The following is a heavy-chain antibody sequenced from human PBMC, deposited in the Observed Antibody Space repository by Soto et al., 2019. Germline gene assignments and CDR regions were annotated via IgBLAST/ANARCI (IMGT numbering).Heavy chain of an antibody. Sequence: SVKVSCKASGGTFSSYTTSWVRQAPGQGLEWMGRIIPILGIANYAQKFQGRVTITADKSTSTAYMELSSLRSEDTAVYYCARSAAATPHYYYYMDVWGKGTTVTVSS. CDR1: GGTFSSYT. J-gene: IGHJ6*03. V-gene: IGHV1-69*02. CDR2: IIPILGIA. CDR3: ARSAAATPHYYYYMDV. D-gene: IGHD2-15*01.